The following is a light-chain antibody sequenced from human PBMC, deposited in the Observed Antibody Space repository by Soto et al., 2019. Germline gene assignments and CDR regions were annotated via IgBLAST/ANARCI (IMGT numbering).Light chain of an antibody. V-gene: IGKV1-33*01. Sequence: DIQMTQSPSSLSASVGDRVTITCQASQDISNYLNWYQQKPGKAPKLLTYDASNLEAGVPSRFSGSGSGTDFTFTIRSLQPEDIATDYSPLYDNLPPGDTFGQGIGMEIK. CDR2: DAS. CDR1: QDISNY. J-gene: IGKJ5*01. CDR3: PLYDNLPPGDT.